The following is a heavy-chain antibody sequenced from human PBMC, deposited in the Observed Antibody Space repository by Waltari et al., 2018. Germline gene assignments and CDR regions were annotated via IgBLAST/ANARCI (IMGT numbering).Heavy chain of an antibody. Sequence: QVQLQESGPGLVKPSPTLSLTCTVSGDSISRGCDSGPCSRQPPWKGLDWIGNIFPSGSTSDNPSLKSRMTISADTSKNQFSLKLRSVTAADTAVYYCARGILGATTSAYYYHGLDVWGQGTTVTVSS. CDR1: GDSISRGCDS. CDR2: IFPSGST. V-gene: IGHV4-31*03. J-gene: IGHJ6*02. CDR3: ARGILGATTSAYYYHGLDV. D-gene: IGHD1-26*01.